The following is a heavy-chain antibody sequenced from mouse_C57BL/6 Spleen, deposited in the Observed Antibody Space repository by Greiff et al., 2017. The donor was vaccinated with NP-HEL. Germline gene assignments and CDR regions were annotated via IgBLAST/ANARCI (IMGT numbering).Heavy chain of an antibody. V-gene: IGHV1-59*01. CDR3: ARGGTGTDWYFDV. CDR1: GYTFNSYW. CDR2: IDPSDSYT. Sequence: QVQLQQPGAELVRPGTSVKLSCKASGYTFNSYWMHWVKQRPGQGLEWIGVIDPSDSYTNYNQKFKGKATLTVDTSSSTAYMQLSSLTSEDSAVYYCARGGTGTDWYFDVWGSGTTVTVSS. D-gene: IGHD4-1*01. J-gene: IGHJ1*01.